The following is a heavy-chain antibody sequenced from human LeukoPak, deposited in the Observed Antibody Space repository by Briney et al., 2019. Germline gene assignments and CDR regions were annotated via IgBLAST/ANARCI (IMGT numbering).Heavy chain of an antibody. CDR2: IYSGGST. Sequence: GGSLRLSCAASGFTVSSSYMSWVRQAPGKGLEWVSVIYSGGSTYYADSVKGRFTISRDNSKNTLYLQMNSLRDEDTAVYYCARDFPSDVWGQGTTVTVSS. V-gene: IGHV3-53*01. CDR1: GFTVSSSY. CDR3: ARDFPSDV. J-gene: IGHJ6*02.